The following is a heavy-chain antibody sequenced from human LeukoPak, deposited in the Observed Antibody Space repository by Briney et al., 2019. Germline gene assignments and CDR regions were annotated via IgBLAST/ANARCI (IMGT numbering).Heavy chain of an antibody. J-gene: IGHJ3*02. Sequence: LPGGSLRLSCAASGFTFSTYSMKWVRQAPGKGLEWVSYISSSSGTIYYADSVKGRFTISRDNAKNSLYLQINSLRAEDTAVYYCARDRFRAFDIWGQGTMVTVSS. CDR3: ARDRFRAFDI. V-gene: IGHV3-48*01. CDR2: ISSSSGTI. D-gene: IGHD3-10*01. CDR1: GFTFSTYS.